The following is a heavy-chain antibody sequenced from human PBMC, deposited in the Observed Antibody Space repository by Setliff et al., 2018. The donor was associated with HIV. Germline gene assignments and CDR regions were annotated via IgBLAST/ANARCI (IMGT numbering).Heavy chain of an antibody. V-gene: IGHV4-39*01. CDR3: ARHVPSVPVTTKTPLAY. D-gene: IGHD4-17*01. CDR2: FYYTGDS. J-gene: IGHJ4*02. CDR1: GDSVNDRSYF. Sequence: KPSETLSLTCTVSGDSVNDRSYFWGWIRQPPGKGLEWIGTFYYTGDSRYNPSLKSRVTISVDTSKNQFSLKLSSVTATDTAVYYCARHVPSVPVTTKTPLAYWGQGVQVTVSS.